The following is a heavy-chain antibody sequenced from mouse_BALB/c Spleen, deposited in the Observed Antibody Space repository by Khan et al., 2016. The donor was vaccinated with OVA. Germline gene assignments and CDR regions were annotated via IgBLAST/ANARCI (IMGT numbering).Heavy chain of an antibody. D-gene: IGHD1-1*01. V-gene: IGHV3-2*02. J-gene: IGHJ2*01. Sequence: EVELVESGPGLAKPSQSLSLTCTVTGYSITSGYAWNWIRQFPGNKLEWMGYISYSGGTSYNPSLKSRISITRDTSKNQFFLQLNSVTTEDTATYYCARGNYYGYYFDYWGQGTTLTVSS. CDR3: ARGNYYGYYFDY. CDR1: GYSITSGYA. CDR2: ISYSGGT.